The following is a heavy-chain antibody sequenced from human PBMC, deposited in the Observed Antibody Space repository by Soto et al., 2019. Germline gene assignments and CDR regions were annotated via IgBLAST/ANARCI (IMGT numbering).Heavy chain of an antibody. CDR3: ARDHVVRGNYYDY. CDR2: INPNSGGT. D-gene: IGHD1-26*01. J-gene: IGHJ4*02. CDR1: GYTITGYY. Sequence: ASVKVSCKASGYTITGYYMHWVRQAPGQGLEWMGWINPNSGGTNYAQKLQGRVTMTTDTSTSTAYMELRSLRSDDTAVYYCARDHVVRGNYYDYWGQGTLVTVSS. V-gene: IGHV1-2*02.